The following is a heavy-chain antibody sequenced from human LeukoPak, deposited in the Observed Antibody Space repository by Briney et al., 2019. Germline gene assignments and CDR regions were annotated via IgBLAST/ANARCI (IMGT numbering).Heavy chain of an antibody. V-gene: IGHV3-74*01. CDR1: GFNSSNYW. J-gene: IGHJ5*02. D-gene: IGHD1-26*01. Sequence: PGGSLRLSCAASGFNSSNYWMHWVRQGPGKGLVWVSRIDSDGSSTNYADSVKGRFTISRDSAKNTLYLQMNSLRAEDTAVYYCARGGRSYGWFDPWGQGTLVTVSS. CDR3: ARGGRSYGWFDP. CDR2: IDSDGSST.